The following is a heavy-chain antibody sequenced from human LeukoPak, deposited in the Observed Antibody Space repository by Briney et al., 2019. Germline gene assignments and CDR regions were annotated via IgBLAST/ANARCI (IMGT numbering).Heavy chain of an antibody. CDR2: ISAYNGNT. D-gene: IGHD3-22*01. CDR3: ARGSYYYDSSGYRLFDY. J-gene: IGHJ4*02. Sequence: ASVKVSCKASGYTFTSYGISWVRQAPGQGLEWMGWISAYNGNTNYAQKLQGRVTMTTDTSTSTAYMELRSLRSDDTAVYYCARGSYYYDSSGYRLFDYWGQGTLVTVSS. V-gene: IGHV1-18*01. CDR1: GYTFTSYG.